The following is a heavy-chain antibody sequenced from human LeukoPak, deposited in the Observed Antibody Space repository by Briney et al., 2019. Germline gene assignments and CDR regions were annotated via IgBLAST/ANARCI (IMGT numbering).Heavy chain of an antibody. CDR1: GFTFSDYY. CDR2: ISSSSTYT. Sequence: GGSLRLSCATPGFTFSDYYMSWIRQAPGEGLEWVSYISSSSTYTKYADSVKGRFTIFRDNAKNSPFLQMNSLRAEDTAVYYCARAGGGSASYFAYWGQGALVTVSS. V-gene: IGHV3-11*05. J-gene: IGHJ4*02. CDR3: ARAGGGSASYFAY. D-gene: IGHD6-19*01.